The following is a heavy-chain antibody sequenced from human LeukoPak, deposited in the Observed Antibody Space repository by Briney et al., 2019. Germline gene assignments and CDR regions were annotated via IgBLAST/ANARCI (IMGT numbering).Heavy chain of an antibody. D-gene: IGHD1-7*01. CDR3: AKPEGLYNWNYPLDY. J-gene: IGHJ4*02. CDR2: MNPNSGNT. Sequence: ASVKVSCKASGYTFTSYDINWVRQATGQGLEWMGWMNPNSGNTGYAQKFQGRVTITRNTSISTAYMELSSLRSEDTAVYYCAKPEGLYNWNYPLDYWGQGTLDTVSS. CDR1: GYTFTSYD. V-gene: IGHV1-8*03.